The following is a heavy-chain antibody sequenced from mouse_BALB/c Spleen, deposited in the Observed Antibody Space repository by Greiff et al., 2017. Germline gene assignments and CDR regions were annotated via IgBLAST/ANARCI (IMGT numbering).Heavy chain of an antibody. J-gene: IGHJ4*01. CDR3: AREPAYYGNYEAMDY. V-gene: IGHV5-6-3*01. CDR2: INSNGGST. CDR1: GFTFSSYG. Sequence: EVKLMESGGGLVQPGGSLKLSCAASGFTFSSYGMSWVRQTPDKRLELVATINSNGGSTYYPDSVKGRFTISRDNAKNTLYLQMSSLKSEDTAMYYCAREPAYYGNYEAMDYWGQGTSVTVSS. D-gene: IGHD2-10*01.